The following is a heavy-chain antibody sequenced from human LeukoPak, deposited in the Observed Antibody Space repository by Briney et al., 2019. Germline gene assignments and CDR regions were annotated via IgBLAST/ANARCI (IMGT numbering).Heavy chain of an antibody. CDR3: ARDKAAAGTSCFDP. CDR2: IYQSGST. J-gene: IGHJ5*02. Sequence: PSETLSLTCAVSGGSISSSNCWSSVRQPPGKGLEWIGEIYQSGSTNYNPSLKSRVIISVDKSKNQLSLKLSSVTAADTAVYYCARDKAAAGTSCFDPWGQGTLVTVSS. D-gene: IGHD6-13*01. V-gene: IGHV4-4*02. CDR1: GGSISSSNC.